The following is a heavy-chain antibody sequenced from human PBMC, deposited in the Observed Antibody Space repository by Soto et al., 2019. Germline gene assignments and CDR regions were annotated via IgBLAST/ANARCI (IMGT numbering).Heavy chain of an antibody. CDR3: ARGLSTLPVFAFDV. CDR2: IYWSGDE. CDR1: GFSFSTSGVG. D-gene: IGHD3-16*02. V-gene: IGHV2-5*01. J-gene: IGHJ3*01. Sequence: QMTLKESGPTLVKPTQTLTLTCSFSGFSFSTSGVGVGWVRQPPGKALEWLALIYWSGDEHYRPSLKSRLTITKYTSKNQVVLIMTNMDPVDTATYYCARGLSTLPVFAFDVWGQGTTVTVSS.